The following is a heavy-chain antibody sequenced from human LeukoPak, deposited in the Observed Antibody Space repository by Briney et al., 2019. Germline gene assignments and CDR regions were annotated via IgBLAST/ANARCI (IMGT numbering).Heavy chain of an antibody. CDR2: IKPDGSEK. CDR3: ARDASALY. Sequence: GGSLRLSCAASGFTFSSYWMHWVRQAPGKGLEWVASIKPDGSEKYYLDSVKGRFTISRDNARDSLYLQMNSLRDDDTSVYFCARDASALYWGRGTLVTVSS. D-gene: IGHD6-19*01. CDR1: GFTFSSYW. J-gene: IGHJ4*02. V-gene: IGHV3-7*01.